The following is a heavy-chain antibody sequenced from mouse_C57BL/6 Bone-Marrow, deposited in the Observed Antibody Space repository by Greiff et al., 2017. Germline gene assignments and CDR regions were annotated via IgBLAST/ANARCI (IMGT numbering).Heavy chain of an antibody. J-gene: IGHJ2*01. CDR2: ISDGGSYT. D-gene: IGHD1-1*01. CDR1: GFTFSSYA. Sequence: EVKLEESGGGLVKPGGSLKLSCAASGFTFSSYAMSWVRQTPEKRLEWVATISDGGSYTYYPDNVKGRFTISRDNAKNNLYLQMSHLKSEDTAMYYCARGITTVPDYWGQGTTLTVSS. CDR3: ARGITTVPDY. V-gene: IGHV5-4*03.